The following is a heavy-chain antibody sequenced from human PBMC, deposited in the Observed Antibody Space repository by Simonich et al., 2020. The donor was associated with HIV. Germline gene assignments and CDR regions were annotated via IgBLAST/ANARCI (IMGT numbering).Heavy chain of an antibody. V-gene: IGHV4-34*01. CDR3: ARRSGYDLDY. Sequence: QVHLQQWGAGLLKPSETLSLTCAVYGGSFSGYYWNWSRPPPGKGLEWIGEIDHSESTNYNPSLKSRVTISVDTSKNQFSLKLSSVTAADTAVYYCARRSGYDLDYWGQGTLVTVSS. J-gene: IGHJ4*02. D-gene: IGHD5-12*01. CDR2: IDHSEST. CDR1: GGSFSGYY.